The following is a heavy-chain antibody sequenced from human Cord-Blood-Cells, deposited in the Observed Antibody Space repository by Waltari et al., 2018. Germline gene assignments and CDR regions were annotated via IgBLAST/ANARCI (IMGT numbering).Heavy chain of an antibody. J-gene: IGHJ4*02. D-gene: IGHD2-15*01. V-gene: IGHV4-30-4*08. CDR2: IYYSGST. CDR3: ARGRDCSGGSCYFDY. CDR1: GGSISSGDYY. Sequence: QVQLQESGPGLVKPSQTLSLTCTVPGGSISSGDYYWSWIRQPPGKGLEWIGYIYYSGSTYYNPSLKSRVTISVDTSKNQFSLKLSSVTAADTAVYYCARGRDCSGGSCYFDYWGQGTLVTVSS.